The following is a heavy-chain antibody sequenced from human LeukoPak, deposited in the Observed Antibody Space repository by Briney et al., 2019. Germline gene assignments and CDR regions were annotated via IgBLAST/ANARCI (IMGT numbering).Heavy chain of an antibody. CDR3: ARFCNYYDSSGYYYGFDP. D-gene: IGHD3-22*01. Sequence: SEPLTLTCTVSGGSISSYYWSWLRQPPGKALEWIGYIYYSGSTNYNPSLKSRVTISVDTSKNQFSLKVSSVTAADKAVYYCARFCNYYDSSGYYYGFDPWGQGTLVTVSS. V-gene: IGHV4-59*01. CDR2: IYYSGST. CDR1: GGSISSYY. J-gene: IGHJ5*02.